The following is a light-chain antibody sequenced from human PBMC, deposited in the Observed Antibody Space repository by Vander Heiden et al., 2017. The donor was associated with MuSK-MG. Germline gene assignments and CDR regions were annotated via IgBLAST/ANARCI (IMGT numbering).Light chain of an antibody. CDR3: GQYKSYSWT. J-gene: IGKJ1*01. CDR1: PSIVSW. Sequence: DIQMTQSPSTLSASVGDRVTTTSRASPSIVSWLAWYQQKPGKGPKHLSYDGSTLQSGVPSRCSGRGSGTEFTLTISSLQPDDFATYYCGQYKSYSWTFGQGTKVEIK. CDR2: DGS. V-gene: IGKV1-5*01.